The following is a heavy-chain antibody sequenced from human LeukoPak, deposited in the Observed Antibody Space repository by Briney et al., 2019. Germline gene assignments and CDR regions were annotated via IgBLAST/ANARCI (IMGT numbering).Heavy chain of an antibody. V-gene: IGHV4-39*02. CDR2: IYYSGST. CDR1: GGSISSSSYY. D-gene: IGHD2-15*01. J-gene: IGHJ4*02. Sequence: PSETLSLTCTVSGGSISSSSYYWGWIRQPPGKGLEWIGSIYYSGSTYYNPSLKSRVTISVDTSKNQSSLKLSSVTAADTAVYYCARELLCSGGSCYFDYWGQGTLVTVSS. CDR3: ARELLCSGGSCYFDY.